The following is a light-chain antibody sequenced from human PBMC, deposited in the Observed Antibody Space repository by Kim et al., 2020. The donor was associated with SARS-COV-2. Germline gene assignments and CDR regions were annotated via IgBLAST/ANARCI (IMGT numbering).Light chain of an antibody. J-gene: IGKJ2*02. CDR1: QSIRSY. Sequence: DIQMTQSPSSLSASVGDRVTITCRASQSIRSYLNWYQQKPGKAPKLLIYAASSLQSGVPSRFSGSGSGTDFTLTISSLQPEDFATYYCQQSYSTPSTFGQGTKLEI. V-gene: IGKV1-39*01. CDR2: AAS. CDR3: QQSYSTPST.